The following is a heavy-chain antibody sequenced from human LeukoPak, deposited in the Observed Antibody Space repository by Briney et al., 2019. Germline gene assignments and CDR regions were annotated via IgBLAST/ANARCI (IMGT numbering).Heavy chain of an antibody. J-gene: IGHJ4*02. D-gene: IGHD2-2*01. CDR2: INTNTGNP. Sequence: GASVKVSCKASGYTFTSYAMNWVRQAPGQGLEWMGWINTNTGNPTYAQGFIGRFVFSLDTSVSTAYLQISSLKAEDTAVYYCARTTAICSSTSCYRWGFDYWGQGTLVTVSS. V-gene: IGHV7-4-1*02. CDR1: GYTFTSYA. CDR3: ARTTAICSSTSCYRWGFDY.